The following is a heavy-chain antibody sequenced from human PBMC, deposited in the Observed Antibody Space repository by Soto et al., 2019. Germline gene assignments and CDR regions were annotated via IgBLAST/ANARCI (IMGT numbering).Heavy chain of an antibody. D-gene: IGHD3-9*01. Sequence: SETLSLTCTVSGGSISSSSYYWGWIRQPPGKGLEWIGSIYYSGSTYYNPSLKSRATISVDTSKNQFSLKLSSVTAADTAVYYCVREYYDILTGSPTSYYYYYYGMDVWGQGTTVTVSS. CDR2: IYYSGST. V-gene: IGHV4-39*01. CDR1: GGSISSSSYY. J-gene: IGHJ6*02. CDR3: VREYYDILTGSPTSYYYYYYGMDV.